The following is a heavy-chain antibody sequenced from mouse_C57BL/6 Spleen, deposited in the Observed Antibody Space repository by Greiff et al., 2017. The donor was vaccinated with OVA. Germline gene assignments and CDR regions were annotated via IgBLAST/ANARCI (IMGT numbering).Heavy chain of an antibody. D-gene: IGHD2-2*01. CDR1: GYTFTSYW. Sequence: VQLQQPGAELVKPGASVKMSCKASGYTFTSYWITWVKQRPGQGLEWIGDIYPGSGSTNYNEKFKSKATLTVDTSSSTAYMQLSSLTSEDSAVYYCARKEGYDDAMDYWGQGTSVTVSS. V-gene: IGHV1-55*01. CDR2: IYPGSGST. J-gene: IGHJ4*01. CDR3: ARKEGYDDAMDY.